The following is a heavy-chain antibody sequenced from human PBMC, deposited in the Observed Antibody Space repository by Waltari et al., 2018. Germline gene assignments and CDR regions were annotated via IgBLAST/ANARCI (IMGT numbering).Heavy chain of an antibody. J-gene: IGHJ6*02. CDR3: ARRYRSSPYYSGMDV. CDR1: GYTFTSYE. V-gene: IGHV1-8*03. CDR2: MNPNSGNT. Sequence: QVQLVQSGAEVKKPGASVKVSCKASGYTFTSYEINWVRQATGQGLEWMGWMNPNSGNTGYAQKFEGRVTLTRNISISTAYMELSSLRSDDTAVYYCARRYRSSPYYSGMDVWGQGTTVTVSS. D-gene: IGHD1-26*01.